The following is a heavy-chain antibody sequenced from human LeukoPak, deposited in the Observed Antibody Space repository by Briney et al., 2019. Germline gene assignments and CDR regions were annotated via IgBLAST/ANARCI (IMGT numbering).Heavy chain of an antibody. J-gene: IGHJ4*02. CDR2: INPGGST. CDR3: ARGDLAARMGY. CDR1: GGSFSGYF. D-gene: IGHD6-6*01. V-gene: IGHV4-34*01. Sequence: SETLSLTCAVYGGSFSGYFWTWIRQPPGKGLEWIGEINPGGSTNYNPSLKSRVTISIDTSKNQFSLKLCSVTAADTAVYYCARGDLAARMGYWGQGTLVTVSS.